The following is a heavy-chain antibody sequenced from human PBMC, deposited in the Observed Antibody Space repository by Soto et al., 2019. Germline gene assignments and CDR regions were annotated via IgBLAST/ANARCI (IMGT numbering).Heavy chain of an antibody. J-gene: IGHJ6*02. V-gene: IGHV1-46*01. CDR3: ARTRTISSRGSYYGMDV. CDR2: INPSGGST. CDR1: GHTFTSYY. D-gene: IGHD3-3*01. Sequence: ASVKVSCKASGHTFTSYYMHWVRQAPGQGLEWMGVINPSGGSTSYAQKFQGRVTMTRDTSTSTVYMELSSLRSEDTAVYYCARTRTISSRGSYYGMDVWGQGTTVTVSS.